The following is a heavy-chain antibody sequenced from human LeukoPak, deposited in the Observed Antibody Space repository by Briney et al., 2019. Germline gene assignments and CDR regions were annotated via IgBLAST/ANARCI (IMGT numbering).Heavy chain of an antibody. CDR2: LNWNSDTR. J-gene: IGHJ6*02. V-gene: IGHV3-9*01. Sequence: GRSLRLSCAASGFTFDEYAMHWLRQAPGKGLEWVAGLNWNSDTRGYADSVEGRFTISRDNAKNSLYLQMNSLGAEDTALYYCVKGSRQIYNYYAMDVWGQGTTVIVSS. CDR1: GFTFDEYA. D-gene: IGHD2-2*01. CDR3: VKGSRQIYNYYAMDV.